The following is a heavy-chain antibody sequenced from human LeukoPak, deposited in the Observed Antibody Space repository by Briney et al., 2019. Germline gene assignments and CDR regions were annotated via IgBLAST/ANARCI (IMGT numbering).Heavy chain of an antibody. Sequence: GGSLRLSCAASGFTFSSYAMHWVRQAPGRGLEWVAFISYDGSNKYYADSVKGRFTISRDNSKNTLYLQMNSLRAEDTAVYYCARSRTIFGVAPKYYFDYWGQGTLVTVSS. CDR2: ISYDGSNK. CDR3: ARSRTIFGVAPKYYFDY. CDR1: GFTFSSYA. J-gene: IGHJ4*02. D-gene: IGHD3-3*01. V-gene: IGHV3-30-3*01.